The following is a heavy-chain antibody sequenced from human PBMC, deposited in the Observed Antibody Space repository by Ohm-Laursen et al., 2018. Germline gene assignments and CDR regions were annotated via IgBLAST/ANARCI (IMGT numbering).Heavy chain of an antibody. D-gene: IGHD6-25*01. CDR1: GGSITSYY. V-gene: IGHV4-59*12. Sequence: SETLSLTCTVSGGSITSYYWSWVRQPPGKGLEWLGYIYYSGSTNYNPSLKGRVTILIDTPKNQFSLKLSSVTAADTAVYYCARGRLKPYYYYGMDVWGQGTTVTVSS. J-gene: IGHJ6*02. CDR3: ARGRLKPYYYYGMDV. CDR2: IYYSGST.